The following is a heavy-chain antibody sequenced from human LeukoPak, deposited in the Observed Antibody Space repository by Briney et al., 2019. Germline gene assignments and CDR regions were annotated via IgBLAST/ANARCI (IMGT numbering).Heavy chain of an antibody. Sequence: ASVKVSCKASGYTFTNYYIHWVRQAPGQGLEWMGLINPGGDNTDYAQNFQGRVTMTRDTSTSTVYMELRSLRSDDTAVYYCAISLLWFGELSALDYWGQGTLVTVSS. V-gene: IGHV1-46*01. D-gene: IGHD3-10*01. J-gene: IGHJ4*02. CDR2: INPGGDNT. CDR3: AISLLWFGELSALDY. CDR1: GYTFTNYY.